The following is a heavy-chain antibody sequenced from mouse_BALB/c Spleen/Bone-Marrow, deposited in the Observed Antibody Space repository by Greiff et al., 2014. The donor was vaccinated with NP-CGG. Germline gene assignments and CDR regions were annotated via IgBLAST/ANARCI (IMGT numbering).Heavy chain of an antibody. Sequence: QVQLKQSGPELVKPGASVKMSCKASGYTFTDYVISWVKQRTGQGLEWIGEIYPGSGSTYYNEKFKGQATLTADKSSNTAYMQLSSLTSEDSAVYFCASRGEVRRHYYAMDYWGQGTSVTVSS. D-gene: IGHD2-14*01. V-gene: IGHV1-77*01. CDR3: ASRGEVRRHYYAMDY. CDR1: GYTFTDYV. J-gene: IGHJ4*01. CDR2: IYPGSGST.